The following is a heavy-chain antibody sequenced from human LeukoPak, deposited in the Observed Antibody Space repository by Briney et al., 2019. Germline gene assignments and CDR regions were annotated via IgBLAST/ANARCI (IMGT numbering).Heavy chain of an antibody. Sequence: SETLSLTCNVSGGSISSGGYYWSWIRQPAGKGLEWIGRIYTSGSTNYNPSLKSRVTISVDTSKNQFSLKLSSVTAADTAVYYCARVPYTAMVTGGHWFDPWGQGTLVTVSS. J-gene: IGHJ5*02. CDR3: ARVPYTAMVTGGHWFDP. V-gene: IGHV4-61*02. D-gene: IGHD5-18*01. CDR2: IYTSGST. CDR1: GGSISSGGYY.